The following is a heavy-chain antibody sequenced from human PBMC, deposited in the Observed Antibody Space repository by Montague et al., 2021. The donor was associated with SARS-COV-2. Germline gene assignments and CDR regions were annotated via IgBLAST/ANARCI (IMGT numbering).Heavy chain of an antibody. V-gene: IGHV4-38-2*02. D-gene: IGHD4-11*01. CDR3: ASQVAYLDYFDP. CDR2: IHPSGNN. CDR1: GHSISTDHY. J-gene: IGHJ5*02. Sequence: SETLSLTCTVSGHSISTDHYCCWMQHPPGKRVEWIGSIHPSGNNYYNPSLKSRLTKSNNTTKNQSSPKLTALTAAGTAVYYCASQVAYLDYFDPWGQGTLVTVSS.